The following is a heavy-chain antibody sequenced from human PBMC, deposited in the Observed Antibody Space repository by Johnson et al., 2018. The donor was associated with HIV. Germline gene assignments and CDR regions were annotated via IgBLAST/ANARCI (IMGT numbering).Heavy chain of an antibody. Sequence: VQLVESGGGLVQPGGSLRLSCAASGFTFSSYAMSWVRQAPGKGLEWVSTISESGDSTYYTDSVKCRFTISRDNSKNTMYLQMNSLRADDTAVYYCARESGHAFDIWGQGTVVTVSS. J-gene: IGHJ3*02. CDR2: ISESGDST. CDR3: ARESGHAFDI. CDR1: GFTFSSYA. V-gene: IGHV3-23*04. D-gene: IGHD3-3*01.